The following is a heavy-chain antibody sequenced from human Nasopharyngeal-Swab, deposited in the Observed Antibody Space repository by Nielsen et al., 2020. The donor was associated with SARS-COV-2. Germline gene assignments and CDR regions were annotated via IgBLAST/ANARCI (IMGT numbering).Heavy chain of an antibody. CDR1: GFTFSSYA. Sequence: GESLKISCAASGFTFSSYAMHWVRQAPGKGLEWVAVISYDGSNKYYADSVKGRFTISRDNAKNSLYLQMNSLRAEDTAVYYCARDLLYYDFWSGYSPYFDYWGQGTLVTVSS. D-gene: IGHD3-3*01. CDR3: ARDLLYYDFWSGYSPYFDY. V-gene: IGHV3-30*04. CDR2: ISYDGSNK. J-gene: IGHJ4*02.